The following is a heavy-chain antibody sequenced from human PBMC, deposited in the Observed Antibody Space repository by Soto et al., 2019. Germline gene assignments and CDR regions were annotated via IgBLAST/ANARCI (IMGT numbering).Heavy chain of an antibody. Sequence: SETLSLTCAVSGGSISSGKWWNWVRQPPGKGLEWIGEIYHSGRTNYNPSLKSRVTISVDNSKNQFSLILNSVTAADTAVYYCARAWDFFDRSASVDSSGQGALVTVS. V-gene: IGHV4-4*02. D-gene: IGHD3-22*01. CDR1: GGSISSGKW. CDR2: IYHSGRT. J-gene: IGHJ4*02. CDR3: ARAWDFFDRSASVDS.